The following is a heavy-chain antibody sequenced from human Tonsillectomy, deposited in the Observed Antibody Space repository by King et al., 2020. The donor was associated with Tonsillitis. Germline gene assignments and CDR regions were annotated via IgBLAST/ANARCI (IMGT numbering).Heavy chain of an antibody. D-gene: IGHD2-2*02. CDR1: GFTVSSNY. CDR2: IYSGGST. V-gene: IGHV3-53*01. J-gene: IGHJ4*02. CDR3: AREGGYMMGATSGFGY. Sequence: VQLVESGGGLIQPGGSLRLSCAASGFTVSSNYMSWVRQAPGKGLEWVSVIYSGGSTYYADSVKGRFTISTDNSKNTLYLQMNSLRAEDTAVYYCAREGGYMMGATSGFGYWGQGTLVTGSS.